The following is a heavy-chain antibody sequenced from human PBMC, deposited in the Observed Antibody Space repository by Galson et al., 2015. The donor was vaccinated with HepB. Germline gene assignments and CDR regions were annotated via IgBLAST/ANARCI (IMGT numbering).Heavy chain of an antibody. CDR3: AKSSGFGELSPLDY. CDR2: ISWDGGST. V-gene: IGHV3-43*01. J-gene: IGHJ4*02. D-gene: IGHD3-10*01. CDR1: GYTFDDYT. Sequence: SLRLSCAASGYTFDDYTMHWVRQAPGKGLEWVSLISWDGGSTYYADSVKGRFTISRDNSKNSLYLQMNSLRTEDTALYYCAKSSGFGELSPLDYWGQGTLVTVSS.